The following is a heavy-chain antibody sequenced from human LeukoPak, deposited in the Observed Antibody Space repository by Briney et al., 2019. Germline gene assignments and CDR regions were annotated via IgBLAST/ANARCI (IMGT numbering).Heavy chain of an antibody. D-gene: IGHD3-16*02. J-gene: IGHJ4*02. V-gene: IGHV3-74*03. CDR2: INSDGSST. Sequence: PGGSLRLSCAASGFTFSYYVMYWVRQAPGKGLVWVSRINSDGSSTTYADSVKGRFTISRDNAKNTLHLQMNSLRVEDTAVYYCVRGYTIGPGVYWGQGTLVTVSS. CDR3: VRGYTIGPGVY. CDR1: GFTFSYYV.